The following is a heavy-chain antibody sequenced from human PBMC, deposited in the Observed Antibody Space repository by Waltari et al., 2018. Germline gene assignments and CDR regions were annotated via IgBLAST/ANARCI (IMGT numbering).Heavy chain of an antibody. CDR2: VDPEDGET. D-gene: IGHD3-10*01. V-gene: IGHV1-69-2*01. Sequence: EVQLVQSRAEVKKPGATVKISCKASGYTFTDYYMHWVQQAPGKGLEWMGRVDPEDGETIYAEKFQGRVTITADTSTDTAYMELSSLRSEDTVVYYCATDRGEGAFDIWGQGTMVTVSS. CDR1: GYTFTDYY. J-gene: IGHJ3*02. CDR3: ATDRGEGAFDI.